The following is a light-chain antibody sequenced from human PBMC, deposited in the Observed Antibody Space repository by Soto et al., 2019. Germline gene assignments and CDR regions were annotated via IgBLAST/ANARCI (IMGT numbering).Light chain of an antibody. CDR3: QQSYSTPRIT. V-gene: IGKV1-39*01. CDR2: AAS. Sequence: DIQLTQSPSSLSASVGDTVTITCRASQTVSRYLNWYQQKSGTAPKLLIYAASTLHTGVPSRFSGRGSGTDFTLTISSLQPEDFTTYYCQQSYSTPRITFGQGTRLEIK. CDR1: QTVSRY. J-gene: IGKJ5*01.